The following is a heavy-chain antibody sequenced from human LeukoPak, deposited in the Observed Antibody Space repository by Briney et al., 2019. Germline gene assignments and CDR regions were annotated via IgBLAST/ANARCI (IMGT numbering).Heavy chain of an antibody. CDR3: ARLTCGGDCYLAY. J-gene: IGHJ4*02. V-gene: IGHV4-59*08. CDR2: IYYSGST. CDR1: GGSISSYY. Sequence: SETLSPTCTVSGGSISSYYWSWIRQPPGKGLEWIGYIYYSGSTNYNPSLKSRVTISVDTSKNQFSLKLSSVTAADTAVYYCARLTCGGDCYLAYWGQGTLVTVSS. D-gene: IGHD2-21*02.